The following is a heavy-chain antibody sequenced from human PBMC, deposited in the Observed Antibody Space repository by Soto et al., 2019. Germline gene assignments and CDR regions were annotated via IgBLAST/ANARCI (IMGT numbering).Heavy chain of an antibody. CDR1: GGSISSSSYY. CDR3: ATLRWYFDY. Sequence: SETLSLTCTVSGGSISSSSYYWGWIRQPPGKGLEWIGSIYYSGSTYYNPSLESRFTISEDTSKNQFSLTVSSVTAADTAVYYCATLRWYFDYWGQGTLVTVSS. D-gene: IGHD4-17*01. V-gene: IGHV4-39*01. CDR2: IYYSGST. J-gene: IGHJ4*02.